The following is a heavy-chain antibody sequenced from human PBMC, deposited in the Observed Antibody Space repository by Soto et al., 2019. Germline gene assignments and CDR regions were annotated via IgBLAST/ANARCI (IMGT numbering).Heavy chain of an antibody. Sequence: PGGSLTVSSAASGFTFDDFAMHWVRQAPGKGLEWVAGISWNSGNIDYADSVKGRFTLSRDNAKNSLHLQMNSLRTEDTALYYCAKDGNGYLYYFYGMDVWGQGTTVTVSS. CDR3: AKDGNGYLYYFYGMDV. V-gene: IGHV3-9*01. CDR2: ISWNSGNI. D-gene: IGHD3-16*02. CDR1: GFTFDDFA. J-gene: IGHJ6*02.